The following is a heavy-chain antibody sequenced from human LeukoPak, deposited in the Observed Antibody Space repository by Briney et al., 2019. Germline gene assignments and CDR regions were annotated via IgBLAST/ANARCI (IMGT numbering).Heavy chain of an antibody. J-gene: IGHJ4*02. CDR2: INGDGSNS. D-gene: IGHD3-16*01. Sequence: GGSLRLSCVAFGFTFTTYWMHWVRQAPGEGLVWVSRINGDGSNSNYADSVEGRFTISRDNARNTLYLQMNGLRAEDTALYYCARTSPTSHFDFWGQGTLVTVSS. CDR1: GFTFTTYW. V-gene: IGHV3-74*01. CDR3: ARTSPTSHFDF.